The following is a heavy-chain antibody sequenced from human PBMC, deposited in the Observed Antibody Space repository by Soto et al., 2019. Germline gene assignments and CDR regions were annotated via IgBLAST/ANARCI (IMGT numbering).Heavy chain of an antibody. CDR3: ARRWYGYGFDS. CDR2: IYYSGST. J-gene: IGHJ4*02. V-gene: IGHV4-39*01. CDR1: GGSLSSSSYY. Sequence: QLQLQESGPGLVKPSETLSLTCTVSGGSLSSSSYYWGWIRQPPGKGLEWVGTIYYSGSTFYTPSLKSRVTISADTSKNQFSLKLNSVTAADTALYYCARRWYGYGFDSWGQGILVTVSS. D-gene: IGHD5-18*01.